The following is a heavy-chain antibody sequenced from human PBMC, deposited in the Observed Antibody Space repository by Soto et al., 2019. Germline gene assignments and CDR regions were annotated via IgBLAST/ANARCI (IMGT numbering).Heavy chain of an antibody. J-gene: IGHJ6*02. Sequence: VSSVKVSCKASGYTFTSYDINWVRQATGQGLEWMGWMNPNSGNTGYAQKFQGRVTMTRNTSISTAYMELSSLRSEDTAVYYCARGGLGLQYNVLSHYYYGMDVWGQGTTVTVSS. CDR3: ARGGLGLQYNVLSHYYYGMDV. CDR2: MNPNSGNT. V-gene: IGHV1-8*01. CDR1: GYTFTSYD. D-gene: IGHD3-16*01.